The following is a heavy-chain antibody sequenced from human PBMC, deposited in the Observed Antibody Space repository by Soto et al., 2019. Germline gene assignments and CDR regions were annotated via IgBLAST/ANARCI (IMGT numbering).Heavy chain of an antibody. D-gene: IGHD3-10*01. CDR2: TYYRSKWYN. V-gene: IGHV6-1*01. CDR3: ARVIIGAERGYYSYYMAV. CDR1: GDSVSSNSAA. J-gene: IGHJ6*03. Sequence: SQTLSLTCAISGDSVSSNSAAWNWIRQSPSRGLEWLGRTYYRSKWYNDYAVSVKSRITINPDTSKNQFSLQLNSVTPEDTAVYYCARVIIGAERGYYSYYMAVWGKGTPVTVSS.